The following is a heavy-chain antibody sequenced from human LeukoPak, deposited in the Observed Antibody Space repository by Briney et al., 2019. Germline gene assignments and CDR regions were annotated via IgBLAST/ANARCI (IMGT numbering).Heavy chain of an antibody. D-gene: IGHD1-26*01. J-gene: IGHJ4*01. CDR2: ISYSVTT. Sequence: SETLSLACTVSGGSISRIRYYWAWIRQSPGKGLQWIASISYSVTTYYNPSLKSRVTISIDTSKNQFSLKLSSVSAADTAVYYCARHHRGATIYYEYWGQGTLVTVSS. CDR1: GGSISRIRYY. CDR3: ARHHRGATIYYEY. V-gene: IGHV4-39*01.